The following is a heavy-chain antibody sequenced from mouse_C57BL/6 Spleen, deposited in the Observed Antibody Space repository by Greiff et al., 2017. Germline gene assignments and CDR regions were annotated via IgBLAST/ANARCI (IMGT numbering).Heavy chain of an antibody. CDR2: ISDGGSYT. CDR1: GFTFSSYA. Sequence: EVQVVESGGGLVKPGGSLKLSCAASGFTFSSYAMSWVRQTPEKRLEWVATISDGGSYTYYPDNVKGRFTISRDNAKNTLYLQLSHLKSEDTAMYYCARVDGSAMDYWGQGTSVTVSS. CDR3: ARVDGSAMDY. D-gene: IGHD1-1*01. V-gene: IGHV5-4*01. J-gene: IGHJ4*01.